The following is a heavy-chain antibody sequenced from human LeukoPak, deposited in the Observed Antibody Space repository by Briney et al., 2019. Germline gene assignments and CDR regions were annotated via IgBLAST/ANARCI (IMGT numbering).Heavy chain of an antibody. J-gene: IGHJ4*02. V-gene: IGHV3-48*01. D-gene: IGHD3-3*01. CDR2: ISSSSSTI. Sequence: SGGSLRLSCAASGFTFSSYGVKWVRQAPGEWPELVTYISSSSSTIYYADSVKGRFTISRDNAKNSLYLLMSSLRAEDTALYYCARDRDDFWSGSPDYWGQGTLVTVSS. CDR1: GFTFSSYG. CDR3: ARDRDDFWSGSPDY.